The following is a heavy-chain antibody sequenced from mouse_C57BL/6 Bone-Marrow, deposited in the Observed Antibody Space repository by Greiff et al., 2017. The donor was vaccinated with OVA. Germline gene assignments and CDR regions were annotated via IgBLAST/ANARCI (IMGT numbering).Heavy chain of an antibody. CDR1: GFTFSSYA. D-gene: IGHD2-2*01. V-gene: IGHV5-9-1*02. Sequence: EVQVVESGEGLVKPGGSLKLSCAASGFTFSSYAMSWVRQTPEKRLEWVAYISSGGDYIYYADTVKGRFTISRDNARNTLYLQMSSLKSEDTAMYYCTRGVTPWFAYWGQGTLVTVSA. CDR3: TRGVTPWFAY. CDR2: ISSGGDYI. J-gene: IGHJ3*01.